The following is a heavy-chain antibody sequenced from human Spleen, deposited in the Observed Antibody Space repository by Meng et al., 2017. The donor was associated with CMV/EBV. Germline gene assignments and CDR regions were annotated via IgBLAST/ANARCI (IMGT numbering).Heavy chain of an antibody. Sequence: GESLKISCAASGFTFSTYWMSWVRQAPGKGLEWVANIKQDGTEQNYADSVKGRFIISRDNAKNSLYLQISSLRAEDTAVFYCGRDDFIVGANTRGYYYYYYGVDVWGRGTTVTVSS. V-gene: IGHV3-7*01. J-gene: IGHJ6*02. CDR2: IKQDGTEQ. CDR1: GFTFSTYW. D-gene: IGHD1-26*01. CDR3: GRDDFIVGANTRGYYYYYYGVDV.